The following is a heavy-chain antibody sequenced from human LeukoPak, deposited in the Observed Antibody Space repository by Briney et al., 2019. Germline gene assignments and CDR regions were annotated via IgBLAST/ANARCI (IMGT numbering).Heavy chain of an antibody. Sequence: GGSLRLSCVASGLRFRSYAMNWVRQAPGKGLECISTISDDSSFTYYADSVKGRFTISKDNSKNTLYLQMNSLRAEDTAVYYCAKSGCSSTSCYGLFSGWFDPWGQGTLVTVSS. CDR3: AKSGCSSTSCYGLFSGWFDP. CDR2: ISDDSSFT. V-gene: IGHV3-23*01. D-gene: IGHD2-2*01. J-gene: IGHJ5*02. CDR1: GLRFRSYA.